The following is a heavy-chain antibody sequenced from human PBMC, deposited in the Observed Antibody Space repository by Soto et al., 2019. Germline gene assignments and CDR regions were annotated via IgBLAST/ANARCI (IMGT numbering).Heavy chain of an antibody. CDR2: YSQDGRNT. V-gene: IGHV3-30*18. CDR3: AKGGRQWLVTSDFNY. Sequence: PGGSLRLSCAASGFTFSDYAMHWVPQAPGEGVEWMAVYSQDGRNTDYAESVKGRFTNSKDSFKNTVSLEVSSLSAEDSAVYYCAKGGRQWLVTSDFNYWGQGALVTVSS. D-gene: IGHD6-19*01. J-gene: IGHJ4*02. CDR1: GFTFSDYA.